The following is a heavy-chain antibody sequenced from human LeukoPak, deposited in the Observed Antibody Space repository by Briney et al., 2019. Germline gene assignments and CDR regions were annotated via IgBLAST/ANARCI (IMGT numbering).Heavy chain of an antibody. Sequence: SETLSLTCTVSGGSISSGSQSWGWIRQPPGKGLEWIGNIFYIGDTHYNASLKSRVALSIDTSRNQFSLKLSAVTAADTAVYYCARYDFGASSFDYWGQGTLVTVSS. CDR3: ARYDFGASSFDY. V-gene: IGHV4-39*01. CDR2: IFYIGDT. CDR1: GGSISSGSQS. D-gene: IGHD4/OR15-4a*01. J-gene: IGHJ4*02.